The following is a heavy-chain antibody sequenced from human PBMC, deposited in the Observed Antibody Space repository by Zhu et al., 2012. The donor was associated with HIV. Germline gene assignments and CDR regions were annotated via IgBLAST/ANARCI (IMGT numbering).Heavy chain of an antibody. V-gene: IGHV3-23*01. CDR1: GFTFGSYA. CDR2: ISGSGDST. CDR3: AKGTPGHGYSWYY. J-gene: IGHJ4*02. Sequence: EVQLLESGGGLVQPGGSLRLSCAASGFTFGSYAMSWVRQAPGKGLEWVSAISGSGDSTYYADSVKGRFTISRDNSKNTLYLQMNSLRAEDTAVYYCAKGTPGHGYSWYYWGQGTLVTVSS. D-gene: IGHD5-24*01.